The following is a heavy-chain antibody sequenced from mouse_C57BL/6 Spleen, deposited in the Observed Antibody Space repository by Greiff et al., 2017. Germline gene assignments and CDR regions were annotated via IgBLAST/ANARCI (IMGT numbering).Heavy chain of an antibody. V-gene: IGHV1-64*01. Sequence: QVQLQQPGAELVKPGASVKLSCKASGYTFTSYWMHWVKQRPGQGLEWIGMIHPNSGSTNYNEKFKSKATLTVEKSSSTAYMQLSSLTSEDSAVYYCARRGSNWDFDYWGQGTTLTVSS. CDR1: GYTFTSYW. J-gene: IGHJ2*01. D-gene: IGHD4-1*01. CDR3: ARRGSNWDFDY. CDR2: IHPNSGST.